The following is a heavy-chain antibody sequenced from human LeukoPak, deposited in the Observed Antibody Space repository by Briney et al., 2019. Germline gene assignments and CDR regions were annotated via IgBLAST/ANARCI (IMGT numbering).Heavy chain of an antibody. D-gene: IGHD3-10*01. CDR3: AILYGSGRYFDY. Sequence: PSETLSLTCAVYGGSFSVYYWSWIRQPPGKGLEWIGEINHSGSTNYNPSLKSRVTISVDTSKNQFSLKLSSVTAADTAVYYCAILYGSGRYFDYWGQGTLVTVSS. V-gene: IGHV4-34*01. CDR2: INHSGST. CDR1: GGSFSVYY. J-gene: IGHJ4*02.